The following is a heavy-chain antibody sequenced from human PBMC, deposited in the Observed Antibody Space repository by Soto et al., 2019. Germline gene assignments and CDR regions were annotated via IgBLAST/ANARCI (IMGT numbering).Heavy chain of an antibody. V-gene: IGHV3-23*01. D-gene: IGHD4-17*01. Sequence: GGSLRLSCAASGFTFSSYAMSWVRQAPGKGLEWVSAISGSGGSTYYADSVKGRFTISRDNSKNTLYLQMNSLRAEDTAVYYYAKDAAMTTSYYYYYMDVWGKGTTVTVSS. CDR1: GFTFSSYA. CDR2: ISGSGGST. J-gene: IGHJ6*03. CDR3: AKDAAMTTSYYYYYMDV.